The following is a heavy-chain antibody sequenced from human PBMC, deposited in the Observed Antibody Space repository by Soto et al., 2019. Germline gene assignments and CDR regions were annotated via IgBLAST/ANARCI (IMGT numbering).Heavy chain of an antibody. D-gene: IGHD1-26*01. Sequence: QMQLVQSGPEVKKPGTSVKVSCTASGFTFTNSAVQWVRQARGQRLEWIGWIVVGSGNTNYAQKFQERVTITRDMSTSTAHMDLSSLRSEDTAVYYCASGTSVGPTEYWGQGTLVTVSS. CDR3: ASGTSVGPTEY. V-gene: IGHV1-58*01. CDR1: GFTFTNSA. J-gene: IGHJ4*02. CDR2: IVVGSGNT.